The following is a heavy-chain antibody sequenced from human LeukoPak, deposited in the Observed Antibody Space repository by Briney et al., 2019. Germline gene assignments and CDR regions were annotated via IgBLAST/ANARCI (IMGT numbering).Heavy chain of an antibody. D-gene: IGHD4-17*01. J-gene: IGHJ4*02. CDR3: ARVSDYGDYGGY. V-gene: IGHV3-48*04. Sequence: GGSLRLSCAASGFTFSSYGMTWVRQAPGKGLEWVSYISSSGSTIYYADSVKGRFTISRDNAKNSLYLQMNSLRAEDTAVYYCARVSDYGDYGGYWGQGTLVTVSS. CDR2: ISSSGSTI. CDR1: GFTFSSYG.